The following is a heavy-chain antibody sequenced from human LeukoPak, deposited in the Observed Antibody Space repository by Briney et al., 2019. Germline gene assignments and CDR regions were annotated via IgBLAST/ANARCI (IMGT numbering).Heavy chain of an antibody. CDR2: IKTDGSEK. J-gene: IGHJ4*02. D-gene: IGHD6-25*01. CDR1: GFTFSNYW. V-gene: IGHV3-7*01. CDR3: ATEAA. Sequence: GGSLRLSCEGSGFTFSNYWMGWVRQAPGKGLQWVANIKTDGSEKYYVDSVKGRFTISRDNAKNSLYLQMNSLRAEDTAVYYCATEAAWGQGTLVTVSS.